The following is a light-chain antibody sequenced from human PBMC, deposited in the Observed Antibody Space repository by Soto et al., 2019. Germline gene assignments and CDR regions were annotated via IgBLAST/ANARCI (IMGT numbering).Light chain of an antibody. V-gene: IGKV3-20*01. CDR1: QSVSSSY. Sequence: EIVLTQSPGTLSFSPGERATLSCRASQSVSSSYLAWYQQKPGQPPRLLIYGASSRATGIPDRFSGSGSGTDFTLTISRLEPEDFAVFYCQHYDSLPITFGQRTRLEIK. J-gene: IGKJ5*01. CDR3: QHYDSLPIT. CDR2: GAS.